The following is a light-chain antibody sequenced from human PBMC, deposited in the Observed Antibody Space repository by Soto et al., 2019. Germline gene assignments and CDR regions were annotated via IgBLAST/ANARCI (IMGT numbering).Light chain of an antibody. V-gene: IGKV1-5*01. CDR3: QQYNSYWT. Sequence: DIQMTQSPSTLSASVGDRVTITCRASQRISSWLACYHQRPGKAPKLLIYDASSLQSGAPSRFSGSGSGTEFTLTISSLQPDDFATYYCQQYNSYWTFGQGTKVDI. CDR2: DAS. J-gene: IGKJ1*01. CDR1: QRISSW.